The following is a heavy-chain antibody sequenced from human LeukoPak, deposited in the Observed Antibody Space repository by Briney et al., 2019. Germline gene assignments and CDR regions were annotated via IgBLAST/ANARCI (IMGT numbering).Heavy chain of an antibody. CDR2: INPDGSVT. V-gene: IGHV3-74*01. Sequence: GGSLRLSCAASEFYWMHWVRQAPGKGLVWVSRINPDGSVTSYADSVKGRFTISRDNAMNTLYLQMNSLRAEDTAVYYCARLRSSGWAFDAFDIWGQGTMVTVSS. CDR3: ARLRSSGWAFDAFDI. J-gene: IGHJ3*02. CDR1: EFYW. D-gene: IGHD6-19*01.